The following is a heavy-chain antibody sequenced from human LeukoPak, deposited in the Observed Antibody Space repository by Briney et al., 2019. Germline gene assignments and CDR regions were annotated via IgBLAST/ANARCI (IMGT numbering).Heavy chain of an antibody. Sequence: SETLSLTCTVSGVSISSYYWSWIRQPPGKGLEWIGYIYYSGSTNYNPSLKSRVTISVDTSKNQFSLKVSSVTAADTAVYYCARLAVVVPAARDYYYMDVWGKGTTVTVSS. CDR1: GVSISSYY. D-gene: IGHD2-2*01. V-gene: IGHV4-59*01. CDR3: ARLAVVVPAARDYYYMDV. J-gene: IGHJ6*03. CDR2: IYYSGST.